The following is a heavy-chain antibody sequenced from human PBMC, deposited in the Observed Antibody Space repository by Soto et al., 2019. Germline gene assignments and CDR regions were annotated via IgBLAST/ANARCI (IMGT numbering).Heavy chain of an antibody. CDR2: ISSSSSYI. CDR3: ASQETYYDILTGYYPEYFDL. D-gene: IGHD3-9*01. V-gene: IGHV3-21*01. CDR1: GFTFSSYS. J-gene: IGHJ2*01. Sequence: GGSLRLSCAASGFTFSSYSMNWVCQAPGKGLEWVSSISSSSSYIYYADSVKGRFTISRDNAKNSLYLQMNSLRAEDTAVYYCASQETYYDILTGYYPEYFDLWGRGTLVTVSS.